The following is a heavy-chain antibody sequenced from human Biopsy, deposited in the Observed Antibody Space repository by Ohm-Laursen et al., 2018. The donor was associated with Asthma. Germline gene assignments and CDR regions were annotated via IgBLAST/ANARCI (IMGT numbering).Heavy chain of an antibody. D-gene: IGHD2-21*01. CDR2: IAWDGINS. CDR3: ARAGESDLVGGLDV. V-gene: IGHV3-30*03. CDR1: GCTFSTYG. J-gene: IGHJ6*02. Sequence: SLRLSCAASGCTFSTYGMHWVRQAPGKGLEWVAFIAWDGINSYYADSVKGRFTISRDNSRNTLYLQKNSLRADDTAVYYCARAGESDLVGGLDVWGQGTTVIVS.